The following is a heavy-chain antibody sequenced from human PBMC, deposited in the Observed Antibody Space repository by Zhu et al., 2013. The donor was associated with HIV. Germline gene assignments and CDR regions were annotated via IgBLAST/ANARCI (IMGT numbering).Heavy chain of an antibody. CDR2: IIPIFGTA. V-gene: IGHV1-69*01. D-gene: IGHD3-10*01. Sequence: QVQLVQSGAEVKKPGSSVKVSCKASGGTFSSYAISWVRQAPGQGLEWMGGIIPIFGTANYAQKFQGRVTITADESTSTAYMELSSLRSEDTAVYYCARATYYYGSGSYDYYYYGMDVWGQGTTVTVSS. J-gene: IGHJ6*02. CDR1: GGTFSSYA. CDR3: ARATYYYGSGSYDYYYYGMDV.